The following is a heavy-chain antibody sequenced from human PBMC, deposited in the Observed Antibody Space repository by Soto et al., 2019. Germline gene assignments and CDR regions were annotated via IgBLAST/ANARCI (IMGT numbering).Heavy chain of an antibody. V-gene: IGHV3-30-3*01. J-gene: IGHJ6*02. Sequence: QVQLVESGGGVVQPGRSLRLSCAASGFTFSSYAMHWVRQAPGKGLEWVAVISYDGSNKYYADSVKGRFTISRDNSKNTLYLQMNSLRAEDTAVYYCATHPSTAEYYYYYYGMDVWGQGTTVTVSS. CDR2: ISYDGSNK. CDR1: GFTFSSYA. CDR3: ATHPSTAEYYYYYYGMDV.